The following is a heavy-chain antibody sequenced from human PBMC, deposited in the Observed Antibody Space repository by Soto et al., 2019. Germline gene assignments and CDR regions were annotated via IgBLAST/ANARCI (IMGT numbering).Heavy chain of an antibody. V-gene: IGHV5-51*01. CDR1: GYTFSSYW. CDR2: IDPGDSQM. J-gene: IGHJ4*02. D-gene: IGHD3-22*01. Sequence: GESLKISCNGSGYTFSSYWIAWVRQMPGKGLEWMGIIDPGDSQMRYSPAFQGQVTMSADKSVTTAYLQWSSLKASDTAMYYCARRYYYDDSGYYPFDFWGQGTLVTVSS. CDR3: ARRYYYDDSGYYPFDF.